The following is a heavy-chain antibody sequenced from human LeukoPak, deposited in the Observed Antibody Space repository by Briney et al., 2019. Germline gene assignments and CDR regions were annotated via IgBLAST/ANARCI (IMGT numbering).Heavy chain of an antibody. V-gene: IGHV3-7*01. J-gene: IGHJ4*02. Sequence: GGSLRLSCVVSGFSFNTYWMSWVRQAPGKGLERVANIKEDGTVKYYLDSVKGRFTISRDNAKSSLYLQMNSLRAEDTAVYFCASGNYFDYWGQGTLVAVSS. CDR2: IKEDGTVK. CDR1: GFSFNTYW. CDR3: ASGNYFDY.